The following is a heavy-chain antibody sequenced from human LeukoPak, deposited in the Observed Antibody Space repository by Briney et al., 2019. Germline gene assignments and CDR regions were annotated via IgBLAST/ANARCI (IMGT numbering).Heavy chain of an antibody. CDR3: ARGNHYYMDV. CDR2: ISCDGSNK. CDR1: GFTFSSYA. D-gene: IGHD1-14*01. Sequence: GRSLRLSCAASGFTFSSYAMHWVRQAPGKGLEWVAVISCDGSNKYYADSVKGRFTISRDNSKNTLYLQMNSLRAEDTAVYYCARGNHYYMDVWGKGTTVTVSS. V-gene: IGHV3-30*04. J-gene: IGHJ6*03.